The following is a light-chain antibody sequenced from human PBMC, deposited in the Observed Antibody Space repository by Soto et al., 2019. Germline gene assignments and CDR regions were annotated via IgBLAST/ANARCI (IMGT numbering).Light chain of an antibody. Sequence: EIVMTQSPATLSVSPGERATLSCRASQTVGSNLAWYQQKPGQAPRLLIFGASTSASGIPARFSGSGSGTEFTLTISSLQSEDFAVYFCQHYNVWPYTFGQGTNLEI. V-gene: IGKV3-15*01. CDR1: QTVGSN. CDR3: QHYNVWPYT. J-gene: IGKJ2*01. CDR2: GAS.